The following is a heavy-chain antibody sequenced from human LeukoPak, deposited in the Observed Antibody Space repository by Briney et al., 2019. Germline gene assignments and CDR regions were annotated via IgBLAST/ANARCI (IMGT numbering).Heavy chain of an antibody. CDR3: ARGGDGYNFDY. J-gene: IGHJ4*02. CDR2: IYSGGST. V-gene: IGHV3-53*01. CDR1: GFTFSSYE. Sequence: GGSLRLSCAASGFTFSSYEMNWVRQAPGKGLEWVSVIYSGGSTYYADSVKGRFTISRDNSKNTLYLQMNSLRAEDTAVYYCARGGDGYNFDYWGQGTLVTVSS. D-gene: IGHD5-24*01.